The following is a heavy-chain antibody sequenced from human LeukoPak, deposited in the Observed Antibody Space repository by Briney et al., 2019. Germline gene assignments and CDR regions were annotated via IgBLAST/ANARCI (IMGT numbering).Heavy chain of an antibody. CDR1: GGTFSSYA. Sequence: SVKVSCKASGGTFSSYAISWVRQAPGQGLEWMGGIIPIFSTTNYAQKFQGRVTITTDEFSITAYMELSSLRAEDTAVYYCAKDRDIVVVPAAMAYDYWGQGTLVTVSS. CDR3: AKDRDIVVVPAAMAYDY. V-gene: IGHV1-69*05. CDR2: IIPIFSTT. J-gene: IGHJ4*02. D-gene: IGHD2-2*01.